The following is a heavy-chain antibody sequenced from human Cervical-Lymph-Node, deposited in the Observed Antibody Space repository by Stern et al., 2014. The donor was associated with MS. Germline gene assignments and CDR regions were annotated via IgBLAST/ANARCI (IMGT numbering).Heavy chain of an antibody. D-gene: IGHD3-10*01. J-gene: IGHJ5*02. CDR3: ASTLRGPHPFDP. Sequence: QVQLVQSGAEVKKPGASVKVSCKASGYTFTSYYMHWVRQAPGQGLEWMGIINPSGGSTSYAQKLQGRVTMTRDTSTSTVYMELSSLRSEDTAVYYCASTLRGPHPFDPWGQGTLVTVSS. CDR1: GYTFTSYY. V-gene: IGHV1-46*04. CDR2: INPSGGST.